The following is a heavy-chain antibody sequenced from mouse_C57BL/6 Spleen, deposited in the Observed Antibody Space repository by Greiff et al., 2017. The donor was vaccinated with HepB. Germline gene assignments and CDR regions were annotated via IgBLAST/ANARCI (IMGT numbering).Heavy chain of an antibody. CDR2: ISSGSSTI. Sequence: EVKVEESGGGLVKPGGSLKLSCAASGFTFSDYGMHWVRQAPEKGLEWVAYISSGSSTIYYADTVKGRFTISRDNAKNTLFLQMTSLRSEDTAMYYCARREGTWFAYWGQGTLVTVSA. V-gene: IGHV5-17*01. CDR3: ARREGTWFAY. J-gene: IGHJ3*01. CDR1: GFTFSDYG.